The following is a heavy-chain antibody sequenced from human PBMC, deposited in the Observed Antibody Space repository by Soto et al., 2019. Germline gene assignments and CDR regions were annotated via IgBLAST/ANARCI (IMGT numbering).Heavy chain of an antibody. CDR1: GFTFNGSV. V-gene: IGHV3-73*01. Sequence: GGSLRLSCAASGFTFNGSVMHWVRQASGKGLEWVGRIRTKPNSYETAYVASVKGRFTISRDDSKNTAYLQMNSLKTDDTAVYYCTSSNLYYWGQGTLVTVSS. J-gene: IGHJ4*02. CDR3: TSSNLYY. CDR2: IRTKPNSYET.